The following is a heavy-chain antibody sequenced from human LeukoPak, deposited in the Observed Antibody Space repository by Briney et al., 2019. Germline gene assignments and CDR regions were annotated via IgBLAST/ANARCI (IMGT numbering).Heavy chain of an antibody. D-gene: IGHD6-13*01. CDR1: GFTFSSYA. V-gene: IGHV3-30*04. CDR2: IPYDGSNK. J-gene: IGHJ4*02. CDR3: VRGAYSSSWLNFDY. Sequence: GGSLRLSCAASGFTFSSYAMSWVRQAPGKGLEWVALIPYDGSNKYYADSVKGRFTVSRDYSKNTLYLQMNSLRAEDTAVYYCVRGAYSSSWLNFDYWGQGTLVTVSS.